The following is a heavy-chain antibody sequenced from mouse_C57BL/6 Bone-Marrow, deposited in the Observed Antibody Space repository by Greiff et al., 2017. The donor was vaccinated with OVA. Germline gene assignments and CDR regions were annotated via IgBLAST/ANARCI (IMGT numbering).Heavy chain of an antibody. CDR1: GYTFTSYW. D-gene: IGHD2-2*01. Sequence: QVQLQQPGAELVMPGASVKLSCKASGYTFTSYWMHWVKQRPGQGLEWIGEIDPSDSYTNYNQKFKGKSTLTVDKSSSTAYMQLSSLTSEDSAVYYCARGRLRWAYWGQGTLVTVSA. J-gene: IGHJ3*01. CDR3: ARGRLRWAY. CDR2: IDPSDSYT. V-gene: IGHV1-69*01.